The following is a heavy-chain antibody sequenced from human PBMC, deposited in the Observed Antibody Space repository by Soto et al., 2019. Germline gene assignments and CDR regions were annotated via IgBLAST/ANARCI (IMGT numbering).Heavy chain of an antibody. V-gene: IGHV2-26*01. Sequence: SGPTLVNPTETLTLTCTVSGFSLSNARMGVSWIRQPPGKALEWLAHIFSNDEKSYSTSLKSRLTISKDTSKSQVVLTMTNMDPVDTATYYCARIPAHSSGYPYYYGMDVWGQGTTVIVSS. CDR2: IFSNDEK. J-gene: IGHJ6*02. CDR3: ARIPAHSSGYPYYYGMDV. D-gene: IGHD3-22*01. CDR1: GFSLSNARMG.